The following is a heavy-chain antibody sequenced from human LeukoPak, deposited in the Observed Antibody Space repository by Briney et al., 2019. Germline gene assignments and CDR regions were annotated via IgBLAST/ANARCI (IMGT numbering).Heavy chain of an antibody. CDR2: INPNSGGT. CDR3: ASAPMGDLRPFDY. J-gene: IGHJ4*02. V-gene: IGHV1-2*02. Sequence: ASVKVSCKASGYTFTGYYMHWVRQAPGQGLEWMGWINPNSGGTNYAQKFQGRVTMTRDTSISTAYMELSRLRSDNTAVYYCASAPMGDLRPFDYWGQGTLVTVSS. D-gene: IGHD2-21*02. CDR1: GYTFTGYY.